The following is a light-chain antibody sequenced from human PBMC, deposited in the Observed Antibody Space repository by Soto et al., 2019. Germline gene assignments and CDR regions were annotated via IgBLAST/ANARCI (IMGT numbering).Light chain of an antibody. CDR3: QQYGSSGT. CDR2: DTS. V-gene: IGKV3-15*01. CDR1: QSVSSN. Sequence: EVVMTQSPATVSVSPGERATLSCRASQSVSSNLAWYQQKPGQAPRLLIYDTSTRATGIPARFSGSGSGTDFTLTISRLEPEDFAVYYCQQYGSSGTFGQGTKVDIK. J-gene: IGKJ1*01.